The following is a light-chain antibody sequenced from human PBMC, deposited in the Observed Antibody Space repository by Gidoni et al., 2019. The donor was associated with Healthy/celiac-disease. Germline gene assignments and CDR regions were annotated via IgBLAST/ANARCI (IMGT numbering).Light chain of an antibody. J-gene: IGKJ3*01. Sequence: EIVLTQSPATLSLSPGERATLSCRASQSVSSYLAWYQQKPGQAPRLLIYDASNRATGIPARFSGSGSGTDFTLTISSLEPEDFAVYYCQQRSKGFTFAPXTKVDIK. CDR3: QQRSKGFT. V-gene: IGKV3-11*01. CDR2: DAS. CDR1: QSVSSY.